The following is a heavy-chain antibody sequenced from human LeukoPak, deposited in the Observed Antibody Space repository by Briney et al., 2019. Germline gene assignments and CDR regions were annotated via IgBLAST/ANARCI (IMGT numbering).Heavy chain of an antibody. D-gene: IGHD2-2*01. Sequence: SVKVSCKASGGTFSSYAISWVRQAPGQGLEWMGGIIPICGTANYAQKFQGRVTITTDESTSTAYMELSSLRSEDTAVYYCARGGGCSSTSCYPRGQGTLVTVSS. CDR3: ARGGGCSSTSCYP. V-gene: IGHV1-69*05. CDR2: IIPICGTA. J-gene: IGHJ4*02. CDR1: GGTFSSYA.